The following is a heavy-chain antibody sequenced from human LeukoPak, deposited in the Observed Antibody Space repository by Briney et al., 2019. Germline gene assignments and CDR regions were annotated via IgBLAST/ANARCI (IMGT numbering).Heavy chain of an antibody. D-gene: IGHD3-10*01. V-gene: IGHV1-18*04. Sequence: ASVKVSCKASGYTFTSYGISWVRQAPGQGLEWMGWISAYNGNTNYAQKLQGRVTMTTDTSTSTAYMELRSLRSDDTAVYYCARGRRSRFGELLQNWFDPWGQGTLVTVSS. CDR3: ARGRRSRFGELLQNWFDP. J-gene: IGHJ5*02. CDR1: GYTFTSYG. CDR2: ISAYNGNT.